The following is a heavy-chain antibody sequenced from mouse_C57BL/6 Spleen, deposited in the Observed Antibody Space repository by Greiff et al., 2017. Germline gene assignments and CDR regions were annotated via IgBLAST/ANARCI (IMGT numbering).Heavy chain of an antibody. J-gene: IGHJ1*03. CDR2: INPNNGGT. CDR1: GYTFTDYN. D-gene: IGHD1-1*02. V-gene: IGHV1-22*01. CDR3: AREGYYGYFDV. Sequence: VQLQQSGPELVKPGASVKMSCKASGYTFTDYNMHWVKQSHGKSLEWIGYINPNNGGTSYNQKFKGKATLTVNKSSSTAYMELRSLTSEDSAVYDCAREGYYGYFDVWGTGTTVTVSS.